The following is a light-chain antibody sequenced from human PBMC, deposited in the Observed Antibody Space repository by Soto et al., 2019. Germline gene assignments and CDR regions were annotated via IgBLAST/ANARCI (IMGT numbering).Light chain of an antibody. Sequence: EIVLAQSPCTLSLSPGQRATLSCRASQNVNTYLAWYQHKPGQAPRLLIYGASSRATGIPDRFSGGGSGTDFSLTISRLDPEDFAVYYCQQYSSSPITFGQGTRLEIK. CDR3: QQYSSSPIT. J-gene: IGKJ5*01. V-gene: IGKV3-20*01. CDR1: QNVNTY. CDR2: GAS.